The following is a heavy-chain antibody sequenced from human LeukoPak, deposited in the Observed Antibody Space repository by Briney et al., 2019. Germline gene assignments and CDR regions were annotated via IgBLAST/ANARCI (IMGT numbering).Heavy chain of an antibody. D-gene: IGHD3-10*01. CDR2: IYPADSDT. CDR3: ARQSRDGSKTRGYYFDY. V-gene: IGHV5-51*01. J-gene: IGHJ4*02. CDR1: GYIFTHYW. Sequence: GESLQISCQVSGYIFTHYWIGWVRQMPGKGLESMGIIYPADSDTTYSPSFQGQVTISADKSTSTVYLQWSSLKPSDTAMYYCARQSRDGSKTRGYYFDYWGQGTLVTVSS.